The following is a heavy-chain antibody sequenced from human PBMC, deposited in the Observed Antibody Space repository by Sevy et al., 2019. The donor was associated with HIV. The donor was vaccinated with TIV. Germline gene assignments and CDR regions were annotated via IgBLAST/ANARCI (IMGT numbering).Heavy chain of an antibody. CDR1: GFTFSSYW. CDR3: ARARIAASAPYYFDY. CDR2: INSDGSST. J-gene: IGHJ4*02. Sequence: GGSLRLSCAASGFTFSSYWMHWVRQAPGKGLVWVSRINSDGSSTSYADSVKGRFTISRDNAKNSLYLHMDSLRAEDTAVYYCARARIAASAPYYFDYWGQGTLVTVSS. D-gene: IGHD6-13*01. V-gene: IGHV3-74*01.